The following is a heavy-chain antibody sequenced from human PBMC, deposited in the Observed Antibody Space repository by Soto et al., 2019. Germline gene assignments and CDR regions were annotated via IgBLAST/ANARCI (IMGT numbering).Heavy chain of an antibody. J-gene: IGHJ5*02. Sequence: ASVKVSCKASGYTFTSYGISWVRQAPGQGLEWMGWISAYNGNTNYAQKLQGRVTMTTDTSTSTAYMELRSLRSDDTAVYYCARDHVGSAVVPWFDPWGPGTLVTVSS. D-gene: IGHD2-2*01. V-gene: IGHV1-18*01. CDR2: ISAYNGNT. CDR1: GYTFTSYG. CDR3: ARDHVGSAVVPWFDP.